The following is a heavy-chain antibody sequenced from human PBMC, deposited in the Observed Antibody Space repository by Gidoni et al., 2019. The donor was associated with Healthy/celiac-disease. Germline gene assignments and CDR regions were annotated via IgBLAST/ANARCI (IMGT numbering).Heavy chain of an antibody. D-gene: IGHD3-3*01. Sequence: EVQLVESGGGLVQPGGSLRLPCAASGFTFSSYDMHWVRQATGKGLEWVSAIGTAGDTYYPGSVKGRFTISRENAKNSLYLQMNSLRAGDTAVYYCARAENSPYYDFWSGPGGMDVWGQGTTVTVSS. CDR3: ARAENSPYYDFWSGPGGMDV. V-gene: IGHV3-13*04. CDR2: IGTAGDT. J-gene: IGHJ6*02. CDR1: GFTFSSYD.